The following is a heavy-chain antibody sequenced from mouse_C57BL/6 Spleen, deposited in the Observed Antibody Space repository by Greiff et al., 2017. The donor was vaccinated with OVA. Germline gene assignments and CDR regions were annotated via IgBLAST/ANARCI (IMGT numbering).Heavy chain of an antibody. Sequence: EVHLVESGPGLVKPSQSLSLTCSVTGYSITSGYYWNWIRQFPGNKLEWMGYISYDGSNNYNPSLKNRISITRDTSKNQFFLKLKSVTTADTATYYCASEGTTVVAPDYWGQGTTLTVSS. CDR1: GYSITSGYY. CDR2: ISYDGSN. CDR3: ASEGTTVVAPDY. J-gene: IGHJ2*01. D-gene: IGHD1-1*01. V-gene: IGHV3-6*01.